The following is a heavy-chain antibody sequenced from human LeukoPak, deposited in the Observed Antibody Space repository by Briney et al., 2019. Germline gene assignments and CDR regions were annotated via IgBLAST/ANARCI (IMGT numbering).Heavy chain of an antibody. V-gene: IGHV1-69*01. CDR3: ARIYYDSSGYSPYDY. CDR2: IIPIFGTA. D-gene: IGHD3-22*01. Sequence: SVKVSCKASGGTFSSYAISWVRQAPGQGLEWMGGIIPIFGTANYAQKFQGRVTITADESTSTAYMELRSLRSDDTAVYYCARIYYDSSGYSPYDYWGQGTLVTVSS. J-gene: IGHJ4*02. CDR1: GGTFSSYA.